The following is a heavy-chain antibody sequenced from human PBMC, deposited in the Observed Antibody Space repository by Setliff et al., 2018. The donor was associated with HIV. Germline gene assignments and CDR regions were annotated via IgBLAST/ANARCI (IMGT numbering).Heavy chain of an antibody. CDR1: GYTFSTHG. Sequence: ASVKVSCKASGYTFSTHGISWVRQAPGQGLEWMGWISAYNGNTNYAQKLQGRVTVTTDTSTSTAYMELRSLGSDDTAVYYCARDRGVYCISSSCYSPVDAFDIWGQGTMVTVSS. J-gene: IGHJ3*02. CDR3: ARDRGVYCISSSCYSPVDAFDI. D-gene: IGHD2-2*01. CDR2: ISAYNGNT. V-gene: IGHV1-18*01.